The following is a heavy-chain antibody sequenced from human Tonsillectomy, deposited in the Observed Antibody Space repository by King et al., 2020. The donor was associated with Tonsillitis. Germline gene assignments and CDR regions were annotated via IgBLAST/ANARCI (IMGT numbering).Heavy chain of an antibody. D-gene: IGHD5-12*01. V-gene: IGHV1-2*02. CDR1: GYTFTGSY. CDR2: INPNSGGT. CDR3: ARESQSSGYDFDS. Sequence: VQLVESGAEVKKPGASVKVSCKASGYTFTGSYIHWVRQAPGQGLEWMRWINPNSGGTNYAQKFQGRVTMTRDTSISTAYMELSSLRSDDTAVYYCARESQSSGYDFDSWGQGTLVTVSS. J-gene: IGHJ4*02.